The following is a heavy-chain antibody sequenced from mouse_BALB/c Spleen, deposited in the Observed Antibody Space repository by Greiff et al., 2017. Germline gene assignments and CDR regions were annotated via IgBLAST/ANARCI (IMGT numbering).Heavy chain of an antibody. Sequence: EVMLVESGGGLVQPGGSRKLSCAASGFTFSDYGMAWVRQAPGKGPEWVAFISNLAYSIYYADTVTGRFTISRENAKNTLYLEMSSLRSEDTAMYYCARDYEGYAMDYWGQGTSVTVSS. CDR2: ISNLAYSI. V-gene: IGHV5-15*02. CDR1: GFTFSDYG. J-gene: IGHJ4*01. D-gene: IGHD2-3*01. CDR3: ARDYEGYAMDY.